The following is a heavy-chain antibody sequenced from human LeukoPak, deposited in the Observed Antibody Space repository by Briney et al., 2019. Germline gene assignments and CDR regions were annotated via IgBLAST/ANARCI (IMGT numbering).Heavy chain of an antibody. V-gene: IGHV3-53*01. Sequence: GGSLRLSCAASGFTFSNAWMNWVRQAPGKGLEWVSVIYTGGNSYYAGSVQDRFIISRDISKNTLYLQMNSLRAEDSALYYCARGGRGSAAVVAPRSFDIWGQGTMVTVSS. J-gene: IGHJ3*02. CDR1: GFTFSNAW. CDR3: ARGGRGSAAVVAPRSFDI. CDR2: IYTGGNS. D-gene: IGHD3-22*01.